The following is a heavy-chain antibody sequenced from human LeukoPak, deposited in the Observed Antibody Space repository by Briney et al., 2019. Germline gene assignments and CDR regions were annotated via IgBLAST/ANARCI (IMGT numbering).Heavy chain of an antibody. CDR2: TYYRSKYYN. D-gene: IGHD3-22*01. CDR1: GDSVSSNSAT. J-gene: IGHJ5*02. CDR3: ARDPSYDTTGPGWFDP. V-gene: IGHV6-1*01. Sequence: SQTLSLTCAISGDSVSSNSATWNWIRQSPSRGLEWLGRTYYRSKYYNDYAVSVKSRITINPDTSKNQFSLQLNSVTPEDTAVYYCARDPSYDTTGPGWFDPWGQGTLVTVSS.